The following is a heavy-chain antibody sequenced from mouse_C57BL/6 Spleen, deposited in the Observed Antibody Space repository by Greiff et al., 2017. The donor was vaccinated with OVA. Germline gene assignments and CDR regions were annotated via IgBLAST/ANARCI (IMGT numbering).Heavy chain of an antibody. D-gene: IGHD2-2*01. J-gene: IGHJ3*01. CDR3: ARSYGYDETWFAY. Sequence: EVQLQQSGPELVKPGASVKMSCKASGYTFTDYNMHWVKQSHGKSLEWIGYINPNNGGTSYNQKFKGKATLTVNKSSSTAYMELRSLTSEDSAVYYCARSYGYDETWFAYWGQGTLVTVSA. V-gene: IGHV1-22*01. CDR2: INPNNGGT. CDR1: GYTFTDYN.